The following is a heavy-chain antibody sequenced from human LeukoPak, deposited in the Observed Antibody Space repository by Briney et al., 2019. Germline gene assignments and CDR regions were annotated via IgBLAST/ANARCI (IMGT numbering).Heavy chain of an antibody. CDR1: GYTFTGYY. Sequence: ALVKVSCKASGYTFTGYYMHWVRQAPGQGLEWMGWINPNSGGTNYAQKFQGRVTMTRDTSISTAYMELSRLRSDDTAVYYCGRTSTIAAAGTLLDYWGQGTLVTVSS. CDR2: INPNSGGT. D-gene: IGHD6-13*01. V-gene: IGHV1-2*02. J-gene: IGHJ4*02. CDR3: GRTSTIAAAGTLLDY.